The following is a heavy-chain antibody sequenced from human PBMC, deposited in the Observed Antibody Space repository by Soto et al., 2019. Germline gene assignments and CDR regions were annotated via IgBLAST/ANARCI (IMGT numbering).Heavy chain of an antibody. V-gene: IGHV1-69*02. Sequence: SSVKVSCKASAATFSSYTISSVRAAAGQGLDWMGRIIPILGIANYAQKFQGRVTITADKSTSTAYMELSSLRSEDTAVYYCARGAATYYDDSSGYYRLDYRGQGTLXTVSS. CDR1: AATFSSYT. CDR3: ARGAATYYDDSSGYYRLDY. D-gene: IGHD3-22*01. CDR2: IIPILGIA. J-gene: IGHJ4*02.